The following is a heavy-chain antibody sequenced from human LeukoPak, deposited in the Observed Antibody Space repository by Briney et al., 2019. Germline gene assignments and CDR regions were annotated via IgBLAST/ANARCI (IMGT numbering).Heavy chain of an antibody. D-gene: IGHD6-13*01. V-gene: IGHV1-8*01. CDR3: ARVRIAAAGMPGNWFDP. CDR2: MNPNSGNA. J-gene: IGHJ5*02. Sequence: ASVKVSCKASGYTFTSYDINWVRQATGQGLEWMGWMNPNSGNAGYAQNFQGRVTMTRNTAISTAYMELSSLRSEDTAVYYCARVRIAAAGMPGNWFDPWGQGTLVTVSS. CDR1: GYTFTSYD.